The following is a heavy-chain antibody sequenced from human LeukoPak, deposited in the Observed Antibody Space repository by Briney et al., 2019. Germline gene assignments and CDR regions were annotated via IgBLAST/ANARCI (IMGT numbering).Heavy chain of an antibody. J-gene: IGHJ4*02. CDR1: GGSISGWY. CDR3: ARETSLAGFASGLGFNY. D-gene: IGHD6-19*01. CDR2: IYGSGYT. Sequence: SETLSLTCTVSGGSISGWYWSWIRQPPGRGLEWIGYIYGSGYTNYNPSLKSRVTMSIDTSKNHFSLKLTSVTAADTATYYCARETSLAGFASGLGFNYWGQGILVTVSS. V-gene: IGHV4-59*01.